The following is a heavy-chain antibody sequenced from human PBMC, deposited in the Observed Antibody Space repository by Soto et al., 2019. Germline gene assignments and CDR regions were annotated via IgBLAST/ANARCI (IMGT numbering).Heavy chain of an antibody. J-gene: IGHJ4*02. Sequence: QVQLQESGPGLVKPSETLSLTCTDSGVSVSSGSFYWAWIRQPPGKGLEWIGFGSYSGTTNYKPSLKSRVTISVDTSRSQISLKVSSRTAADTAVYYCARGATVTKYDYWGQGTLGTVSS. CDR2: GSYSGTT. CDR1: GVSVSSGSFY. CDR3: ARGATVTKYDY. V-gene: IGHV4-61*01. D-gene: IGHD4-17*01.